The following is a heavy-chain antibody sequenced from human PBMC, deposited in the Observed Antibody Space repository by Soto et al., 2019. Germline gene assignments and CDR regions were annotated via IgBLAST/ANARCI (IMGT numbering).Heavy chain of an antibody. Sequence: PSETLSLTCAVNGESFSDYYWNWIRQSPGKGLEWIGEINQSGTTNYNPSLKSRLTISQDASKNQFSLKLNSVTAADAAVYYCARGRVNCHGSGTYYKPGYYYGMDVWGQGTTVTVSS. CDR2: INQSGTT. V-gene: IGHV4-34*01. D-gene: IGHD3-10*01. CDR1: GESFSDYY. J-gene: IGHJ6*02. CDR3: ARGRVNCHGSGTYYKPGYYYGMDV.